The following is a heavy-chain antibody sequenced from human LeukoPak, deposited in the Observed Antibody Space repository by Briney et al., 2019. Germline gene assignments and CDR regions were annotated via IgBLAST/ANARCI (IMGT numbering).Heavy chain of an antibody. D-gene: IGHD1-26*01. V-gene: IGHV3-21*01. CDR1: GFTFSSYS. CDR3: ARARAIKGSLDYYYMDV. J-gene: IGHJ6*03. Sequence: PGGSLRLSCAASGFTFSSYSMNWVRQAPGKGLEWVSSISSSSSYIYYADSEKGRFTISRDNAKNSLYLQMNSLRAEDTAVYYCARARAIKGSLDYYYMDVWGKGTTVTVSS. CDR2: ISSSSSYI.